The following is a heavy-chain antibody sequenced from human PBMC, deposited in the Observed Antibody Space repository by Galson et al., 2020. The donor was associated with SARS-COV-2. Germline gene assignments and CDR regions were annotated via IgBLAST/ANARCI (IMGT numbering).Heavy chain of an antibody. CDR3: TTYLARTGSYYFDY. CDR1: GFTFSNAW. D-gene: IGHD3-10*01. J-gene: IGHJ4*02. CDR2: IKSKTDGGTT. V-gene: IGHV3-15*01. Sequence: GGSLRLSCAASGFTFSNAWMSWVRQAPGKGLEWVGRIKSKTDGGTTDYAAPVKGRFTISRDDSKNTLYLQMNSLKTEDTAVYYCTTYLARTGSYYFDYWGQGTLVTVSS.